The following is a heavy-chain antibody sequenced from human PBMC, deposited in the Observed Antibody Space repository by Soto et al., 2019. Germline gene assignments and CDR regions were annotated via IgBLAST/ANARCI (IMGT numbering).Heavy chain of an antibody. CDR1: GFTFSSYA. D-gene: IGHD2-21*01. CDR2: ISGSGGRT. Sequence: GGSLRLSCAASGFTFSSYAMTWVHQAPGKGLQWVSAISGSGGRTYYADSVKGRFTISRDNSENTLYLQMNSLRAEDTAVYYCAKDSALRVKDHWGQGTLVTVSS. CDR3: AKDSALRVKDH. V-gene: IGHV3-23*01. J-gene: IGHJ4*02.